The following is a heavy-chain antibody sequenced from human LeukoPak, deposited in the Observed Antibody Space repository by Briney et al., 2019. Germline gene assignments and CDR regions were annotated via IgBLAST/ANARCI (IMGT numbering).Heavy chain of an antibody. CDR2: IIPILGIV. Sequence: SVKVSCKASGGTFSSYTISWVRQAPGQGLEWMGRIIPILGIVNYAQKFQGRVTITADKSTSTAYMELSSLRSEDTAVYYCARTDIAVAGEPFDYWGQGTLVTVSS. CDR3: ARTDIAVAGEPFDY. CDR1: GGTFSSYT. J-gene: IGHJ4*02. V-gene: IGHV1-69*02. D-gene: IGHD6-19*01.